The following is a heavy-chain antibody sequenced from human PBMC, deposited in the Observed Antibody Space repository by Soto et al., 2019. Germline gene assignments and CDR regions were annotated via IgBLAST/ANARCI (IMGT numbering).Heavy chain of an antibody. J-gene: IGHJ4*02. Sequence: PSETLSLTCFVSGYSITAGGYYWSWIRHHPGKGLEWIGSFYSSGSIIYNPSLRSRVSISGDTSSNQFSLKLSSVTAADTAVYYCARGRSYYDYWGQGTLVTVSS. CDR2: FYSSGSI. CDR3: ARGRSYYDY. CDR1: GYSITAGGYY. V-gene: IGHV4-39*07.